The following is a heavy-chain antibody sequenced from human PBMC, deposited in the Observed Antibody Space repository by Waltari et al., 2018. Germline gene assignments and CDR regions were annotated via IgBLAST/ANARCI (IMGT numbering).Heavy chain of an antibody. Sequence: EVQLLESGGGLVQPGGSLRLSCAASGFTFSSYAMSWVRQAPGKGLEWVSVIYSGGSTYDADSVKGRFTIARDNSKNTLYLQMNSLRAEDTAVYYCARALVVVAAGDDYWGQGTLVTVSS. CDR3: ARALVVVAAGDDY. V-gene: IGHV3-23*03. CDR1: GFTFSSYA. J-gene: IGHJ4*02. CDR2: IYSGGST. D-gene: IGHD2-15*01.